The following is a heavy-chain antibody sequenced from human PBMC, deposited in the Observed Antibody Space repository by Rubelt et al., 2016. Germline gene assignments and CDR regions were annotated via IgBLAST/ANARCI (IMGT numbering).Heavy chain of an antibody. CDR2: MNPNSGRK. Sequence: QVQLVQSGAEVKKPGASVKVSCKASGYTFTSYDINWVRQATGQGLEWMGWMNPNSGRKGYRKKVQGRGRRAQEHSRRTTQKGAGSPGIWGTALYYCARGRQISYRYWGQGTLVTVSS. J-gene: IGHJ4*02. V-gene: IGHV1-8*01. D-gene: IGHD3-16*02. CDR3: ARGRQISYRY. CDR1: GYTFTSYD.